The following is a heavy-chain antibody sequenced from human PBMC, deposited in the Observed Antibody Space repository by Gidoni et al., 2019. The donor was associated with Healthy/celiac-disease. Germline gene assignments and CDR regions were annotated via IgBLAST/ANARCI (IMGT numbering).Heavy chain of an antibody. J-gene: IGHJ4*02. CDR2: ISSSSSYI. CDR3: AREGRSMYYDSSGYYSPYDY. Sequence: EVQLVESGGGLVKPGGSLRLSCAASGFTFSSYSMNWVRQAPGKGLGCVSSISSSSSYIYYADSVKGRFTISRDNAKNSLYLQMNSLRAEDTAVYYCAREGRSMYYDSSGYYSPYDYWGQGTLVTVSS. CDR1: GFTFSSYS. V-gene: IGHV3-21*01. D-gene: IGHD3-22*01.